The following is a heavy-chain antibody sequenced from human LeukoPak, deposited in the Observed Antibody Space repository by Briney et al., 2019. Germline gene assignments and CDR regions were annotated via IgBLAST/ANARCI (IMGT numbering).Heavy chain of an antibody. CDR2: ICGNGACA. J-gene: IGHJ4*02. CDR1: GFTFSNYA. Sequence: GGSLRLSCAASGFTFSNYAMSWVRQAPGKGLEWVSVICGNGACAFYADSVKGRFTISRDNSKNTLYLQMNSLRAEDTAVYHCAKHLATSGSYPLGYWGQGTPVTVS. CDR3: AKHLATSGSYPLGY. D-gene: IGHD2-15*01. V-gene: IGHV3-23*01.